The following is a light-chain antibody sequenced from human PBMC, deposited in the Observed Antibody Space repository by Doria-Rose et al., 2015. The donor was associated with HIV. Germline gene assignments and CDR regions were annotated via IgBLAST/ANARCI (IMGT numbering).Light chain of an antibody. CDR2: DGS. CDR3: HQYGTSWT. J-gene: IGKJ1*01. CDR1: QSFSSTY. V-gene: IGKV3-20*01. Sequence: TQSPGTLSLSPGERATLSCRAGQSFSSTYLAWYQRKPGQAPSLLIYDGSTRATGIPDRLSASGSGTDFTLTINRLEPEDFAPYYCHQYGTSWTFGQGTKVEI.